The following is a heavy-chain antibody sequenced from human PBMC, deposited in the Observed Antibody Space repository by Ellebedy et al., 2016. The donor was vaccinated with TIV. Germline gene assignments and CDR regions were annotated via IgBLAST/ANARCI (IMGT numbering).Heavy chain of an antibody. CDR2: INHRGST. CDR1: GWSFSGHS. J-gene: IGHJ2*01. CDR3: ARGNFQDVDLDHWYFDL. V-gene: IGHV4-34*01. D-gene: IGHD1-20*01. Sequence: SETLSLTCAVYGWSFSGHSWSWVRQLPGKGLEWIGEINHRGSTSYNRSLRSRVTISIDPSKHQFSLRLSAVTAADTAVYYCARGNFQDVDLDHWYFDLWGRGTLVTVSS.